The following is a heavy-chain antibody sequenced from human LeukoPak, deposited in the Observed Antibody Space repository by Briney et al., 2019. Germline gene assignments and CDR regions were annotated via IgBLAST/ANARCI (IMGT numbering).Heavy chain of an antibody. V-gene: IGHV3-21*01. CDR2: ISSSSSYI. CDR3: ARGIVVVPHDAFDI. CDR1: GFTFSSYS. D-gene: IGHD3-22*01. Sequence: GGSLRLSCAASGFTFSSYSMNWVRQAPGKGLEWVSSISSSSSYIYYADSVKGRFTISRDNAKNSLYLQMNSLRAEDTAVYYCARGIVVVPHDAFDIWGQGTMVTVSS. J-gene: IGHJ3*02.